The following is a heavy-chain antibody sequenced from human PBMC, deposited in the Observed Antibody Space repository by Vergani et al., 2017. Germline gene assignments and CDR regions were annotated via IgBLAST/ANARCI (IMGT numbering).Heavy chain of an antibody. Sequence: QVQLQESGPGLVKPSQTLSLTCTVSGCSISSGSYYWSWIRQPAGKGLEWIGRIYTSGSTNYNPSLRSRVTMSVDTSKNQFSLKLSCVPAADTAVYYCARGEGSWSNNWFDPWGQGTLVTVSS. CDR1: GCSISSGSYY. D-gene: IGHD3-10*01. V-gene: IGHV4-61*02. CDR3: ARGEGSWSNNWFDP. J-gene: IGHJ5*02. CDR2: IYTSGST.